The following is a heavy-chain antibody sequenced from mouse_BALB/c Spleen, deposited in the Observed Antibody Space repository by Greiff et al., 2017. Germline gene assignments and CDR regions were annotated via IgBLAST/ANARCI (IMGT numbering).Heavy chain of an antibody. CDR1: GFNIKDYY. V-gene: IGHV14-1*02. J-gene: IGHJ2*01. CDR2: IDPENGNT. Sequence: VQLQQSGAELVRPGALVKLSCKASGFNIKDYYMHWVKQRPEQGLEWIGWIDPENGNTIYDPKFQGKASITADTSSNTAYLQLSSLTSEDTAVYYCAINYDYGGNYWGQGTTLTVSS. CDR3: AINYDYGGNY. D-gene: IGHD2-4*01.